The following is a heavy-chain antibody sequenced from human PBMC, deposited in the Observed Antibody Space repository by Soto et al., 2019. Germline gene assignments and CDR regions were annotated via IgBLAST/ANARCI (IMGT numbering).Heavy chain of an antibody. CDR3: AKDRGAFQLLTYDAFDI. CDR1: GFTFSSYA. D-gene: IGHD2-2*01. V-gene: IGHV3-23*01. J-gene: IGHJ3*02. CDR2: ISGSGGST. Sequence: EVQLLESGGGLVQPGGSLRLSCAASGFTFSSYAMSWVRQAPGKGLEWVSAISGSGGSTYYADSVKGRFTISRDNSKNTLYLQMNSLRAEDTAVYYCAKDRGAFQLLTYDAFDIWGQGTMVTVSS.